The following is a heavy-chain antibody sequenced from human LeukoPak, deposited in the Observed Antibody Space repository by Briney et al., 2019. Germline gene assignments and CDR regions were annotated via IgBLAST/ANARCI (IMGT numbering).Heavy chain of an antibody. CDR2: IYYSGST. Sequence: TPSETLSLTCTVSGGSISSYYWSWIRQPPGKGLERIGNIYYSGSTNYNPSLKSRVTISVDTSKNQFSLKLSSVTAADTAVYYCARHKYSSFFDPWGQGTLVTVSS. V-gene: IGHV4-59*08. D-gene: IGHD6-6*01. CDR1: GGSISSYY. CDR3: ARHKYSSFFDP. J-gene: IGHJ5*02.